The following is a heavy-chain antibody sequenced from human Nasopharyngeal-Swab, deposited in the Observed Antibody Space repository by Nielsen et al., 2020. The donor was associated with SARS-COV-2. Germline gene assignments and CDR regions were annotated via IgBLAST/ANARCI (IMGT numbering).Heavy chain of an antibody. CDR3: AKGRYYYDTSGHLLIDY. CDR1: GFSFSSYD. V-gene: IGHV3-23*01. J-gene: IGHJ4*02. D-gene: IGHD3-22*01. Sequence: GGSLRLSCAASGFSFSSYDMSWVRQAPGKGLEWVSGIMGIDGRSYYADSVKGRFTIPRDSSKNTLYLQMTSLRAEDTAVYYCAKGRYYYDTSGHLLIDYWGQGTLVTVSS. CDR2: IMGIDGRS.